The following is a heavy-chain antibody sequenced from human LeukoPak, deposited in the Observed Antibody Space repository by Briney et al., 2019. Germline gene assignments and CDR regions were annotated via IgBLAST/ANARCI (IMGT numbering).Heavy chain of an antibody. CDR3: AGGSGWIFDS. CDR2: IKQDGSEK. D-gene: IGHD6-19*01. Sequence: GWSLRLSCAASGFTFSSFWMSWVRRAPGKGLEWVANIKQDGSEKNYVDSVKGRFTISRDNAKNSLYLQMNSLRAEDTAVYYCAGGSGWIFDSWGQGTLVTVSS. J-gene: IGHJ4*02. V-gene: IGHV3-7*01. CDR1: GFTFSSFW.